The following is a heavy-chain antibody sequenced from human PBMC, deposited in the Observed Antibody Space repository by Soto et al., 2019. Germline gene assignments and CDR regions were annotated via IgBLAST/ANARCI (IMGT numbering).Heavy chain of an antibody. Sequence: GESLKISCKGSGYSFTSYWISWVRQMPRKGLEWMGRIDPSDSYTNYSPSFQVHVTISADKSISIAYLQWSSLKASDTAMYYCASGREQANYYYYGIDIWCQGATVTVSS. V-gene: IGHV5-10-1*01. CDR1: GYSFTSYW. D-gene: IGHD1-26*01. J-gene: IGHJ6*02. CDR3: ASGREQANYYYYGIDI. CDR2: IDPSDSYT.